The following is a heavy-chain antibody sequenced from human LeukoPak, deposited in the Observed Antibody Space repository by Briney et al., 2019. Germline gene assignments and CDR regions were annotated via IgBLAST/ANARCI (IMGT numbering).Heavy chain of an antibody. CDR1: GYTPTELS. Sequence: ASVKVSCKVSGYTPTELSLHWVRQAPGKGLEWMGGFDPEDGEAIYAQKFQGRVTMTEDTSTDAAYMELSSLRSEDTAVYYCATVRIAAAGNPFDYWGQGTLVTVSS. J-gene: IGHJ4*02. CDR3: ATVRIAAAGNPFDY. V-gene: IGHV1-24*01. D-gene: IGHD6-13*01. CDR2: FDPEDGEA.